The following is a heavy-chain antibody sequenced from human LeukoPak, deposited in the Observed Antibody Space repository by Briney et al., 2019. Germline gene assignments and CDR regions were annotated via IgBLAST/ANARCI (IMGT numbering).Heavy chain of an antibody. J-gene: IGHJ4*02. CDR1: GFRFNTYW. Sequence: GGSLRLSCAASGFRFNTYWMSWVRQAPGKGLEWVANIKHDGNEKYYADSVKGRFTISRDNGKNSLDLQMNSLRADDTAVYYCARDTLGEGEDANYAVYYFDYWGQGTVVTVSS. D-gene: IGHD4/OR15-4a*01. V-gene: IGHV3-7*01. CDR2: IKHDGNEK. CDR3: ARDTLGEGEDANYAVYYFDY.